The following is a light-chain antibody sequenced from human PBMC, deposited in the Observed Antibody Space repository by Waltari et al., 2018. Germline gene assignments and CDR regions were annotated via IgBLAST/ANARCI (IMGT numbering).Light chain of an antibody. J-gene: IGKJ2*01. CDR3: QQYYSTPYT. CDR1: QSVLYSSNNKNY. Sequence: DIVMTQSPDSLAVSLGERATINGKSTQSVLYSSNNKNYLAWYQQKPGQPPKLLIYWASFRESGVPDRFSGSGSGTDFTLTISSLQAEDVAVYYCQQYYSTPYTFGQGTKLEIK. CDR2: WAS. V-gene: IGKV4-1*01.